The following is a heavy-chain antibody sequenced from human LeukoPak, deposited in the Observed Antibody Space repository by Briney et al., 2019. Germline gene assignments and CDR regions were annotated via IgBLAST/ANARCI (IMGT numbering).Heavy chain of an antibody. D-gene: IGHD1-26*01. J-gene: IGHJ4*02. CDR3: SKGAGGSYPGAYYFDY. CDR2: ISGSGGST. V-gene: IGHV3-23*01. CDR1: GFTFSSYA. Sequence: GGSLRLSCAASGFTFSSYAMSWVRQAPGKGLEWVSAISGSGGSTYYADSVKGRFTISRDNSKNSLYLQMNSLRTEDTALYYCSKGAGGSYPGAYYFDYWGQGTVVTVSS.